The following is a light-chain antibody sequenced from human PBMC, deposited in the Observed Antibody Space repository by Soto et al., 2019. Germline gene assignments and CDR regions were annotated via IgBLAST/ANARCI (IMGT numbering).Light chain of an antibody. J-gene: IGLJ1*01. V-gene: IGLV2-11*01. CDR3: CLYAVTFYV. CDR2: DVS. CDR1: SSDVGTYDF. Sequence: QSALTQPRSVFGSPGQSVTISCTGTSSDVGTYDFVSWYQQHPGKAPRLMIFDVSERPSGVPDRFSGSKSGNTASLTISGLQAEDEADYYCCLYAVTFYVFGTGTRSPS.